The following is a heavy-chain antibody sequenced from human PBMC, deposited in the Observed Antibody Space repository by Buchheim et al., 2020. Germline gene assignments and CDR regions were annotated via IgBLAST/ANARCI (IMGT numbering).Heavy chain of an antibody. Sequence: QVQLQESGPGLVKPSETLSLTCTVSGGSISSYYWSWIRQPPGKGLEWIGYIYYSGSTNYNPSLKSRVTISVDTSKNQFSLKLSSVTAADTAVYYCARDGRWLQFGDTIYGMDVWGQGTT. CDR3: ARDGRWLQFGDTIYGMDV. D-gene: IGHD5-24*01. J-gene: IGHJ6*02. CDR1: GGSISSYY. V-gene: IGHV4-59*12. CDR2: IYYSGST.